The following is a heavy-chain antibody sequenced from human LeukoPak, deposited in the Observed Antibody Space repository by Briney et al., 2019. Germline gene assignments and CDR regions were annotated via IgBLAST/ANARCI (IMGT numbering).Heavy chain of an antibody. CDR3: ARAVGGYHFDY. CDR1: GYSISSGYY. CDR2: IYHSGST. V-gene: IGHV4-38-2*02. Sequence: SETLSLTCTVSGYSISSGYYWGWIRQPPGKGLEWIGSIYHSGSTYYNPSLRSRVTISVDASKNQFSLNLSSVTAADTAVYYCARAVGGYHFDYWGQGTLVTGS. D-gene: IGHD3-16*01. J-gene: IGHJ4*02.